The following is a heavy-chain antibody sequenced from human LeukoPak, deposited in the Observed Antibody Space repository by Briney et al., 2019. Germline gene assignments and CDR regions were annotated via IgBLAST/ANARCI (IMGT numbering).Heavy chain of an antibody. V-gene: IGHV3-23*01. J-gene: IGHJ3*02. D-gene: IGHD3-10*01. CDR1: GFIFSSYA. CDR2: ISGSGGST. Sequence: PGGSLRLSCAASGFIFSSYAMSWVRQAPGKGLEWVSGISGSGGSTHYADSVKGRFPISRDNSKNTLYLQMNSLRAEDTAVYYCAKGLFDPRYYDGSGSYGAFDIWGQGTMVTVSS. CDR3: AKGLFDPRYYDGSGSYGAFDI.